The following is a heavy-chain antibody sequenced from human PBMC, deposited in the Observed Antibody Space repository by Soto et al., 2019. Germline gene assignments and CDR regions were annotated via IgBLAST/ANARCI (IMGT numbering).Heavy chain of an antibody. Sequence: PSETLSLTCAVSGGSISSGGFSWGWIRQPPGKGLEWIGYMYHSGSTYYNPSLKSRVTISIDRSKNQFSLKLSSVTAADTAMYYCARVPDYWGQGILVTVSS. J-gene: IGHJ4*02. V-gene: IGHV4-30-2*01. CDR3: ARVPDY. CDR1: GGSISSGGFS. D-gene: IGHD2-2*01. CDR2: MYHSGST.